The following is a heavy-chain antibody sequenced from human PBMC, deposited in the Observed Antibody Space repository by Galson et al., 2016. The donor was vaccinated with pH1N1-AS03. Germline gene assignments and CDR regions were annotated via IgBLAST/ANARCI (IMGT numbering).Heavy chain of an antibody. J-gene: IGHJ4*02. CDR1: GGTFTSHA. CDR2: IILSLGMP. V-gene: IGHV1-69*10. CDR3: ARGGEFNYGTLDY. D-gene: IGHD1-7*01. Sequence: SVKVSCKASGGTFTSHAVSWMRQAPGQGLEWMGGIILSLGMPHYARDFKDRVTFTADESATTAYMELTSLRSADTAVFYCARGGEFNYGTLDYWGQGSLVTVSS.